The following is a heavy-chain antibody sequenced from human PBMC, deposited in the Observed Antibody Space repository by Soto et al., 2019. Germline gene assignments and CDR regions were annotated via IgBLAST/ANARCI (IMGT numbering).Heavy chain of an antibody. D-gene: IGHD1-1*01. J-gene: IGHJ4*02. V-gene: IGHV1-58*01. CDR1: GFTFTSSA. Sequence: SVKVSCKASGFTFTSSAVQWVRQARGQRLEWIGWIVVGSGNTNYAQKFQERVTITRDMSTSTAYMELSSLRSEDTAVYYCAASWNDPRGNFDYWGQGTLVTVST. CDR3: AASWNDPRGNFDY. CDR2: IVVGSGNT.